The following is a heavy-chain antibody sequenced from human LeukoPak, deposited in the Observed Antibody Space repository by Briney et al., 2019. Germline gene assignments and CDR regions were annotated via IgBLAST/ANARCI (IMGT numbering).Heavy chain of an antibody. CDR1: GGSISRSGYY. V-gene: IGHV4-31*03. CDR3: ARDLRSSSSSGINYYGMDV. J-gene: IGHJ6*02. Sequence: SETLSLTCTVSGGSISRSGYYWSWIRQHPGKGLEWIGYIYYSESTYYNPSLKSRVTISVDTSKNQFSLKLSSVTAADTAVYYCARDLRSSSSSGINYYGMDVWGQGTTVTVSS. CDR2: IYYSEST. D-gene: IGHD6-6*01.